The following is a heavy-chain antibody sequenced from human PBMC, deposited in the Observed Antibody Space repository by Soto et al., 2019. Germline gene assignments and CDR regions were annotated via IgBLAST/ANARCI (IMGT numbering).Heavy chain of an antibody. CDR2: IYWNDDK. J-gene: IGHJ4*02. D-gene: IGHD6-19*01. CDR3: AHRVQWLGDFDY. CDR1: GFSLSTSGVG. Sequence: QITLKESGPTLVKPTQTLTLTCTFSGFSLSTSGVGVGWIRQPPGKALEWLALIYWNDDKRYSPSLKSRLTINKDTSKNQVVLTMTNMDPVDTATYYCAHRVQWLGDFDYWGQGTLVTVSS. V-gene: IGHV2-5*01.